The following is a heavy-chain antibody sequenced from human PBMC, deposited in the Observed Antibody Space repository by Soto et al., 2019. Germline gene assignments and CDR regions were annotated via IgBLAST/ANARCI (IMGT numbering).Heavy chain of an antibody. V-gene: IGHV4-59*08. J-gene: IGHJ4*02. CDR3: ARNYGPGYTFDY. CDR1: GGSISSYY. D-gene: IGHD3-10*01. CDR2: IYYSGST. Sequence: QVQLQESGPGLVKPSETLSLTCTVSGGSISSYYWSWIRQPPGKGLEWIGYIYYSGSTHYNPSLNSRVTISVDTSKNQFSLKLSSVTAADTAVYYCARNYGPGYTFDYWGQGTLVTVSS.